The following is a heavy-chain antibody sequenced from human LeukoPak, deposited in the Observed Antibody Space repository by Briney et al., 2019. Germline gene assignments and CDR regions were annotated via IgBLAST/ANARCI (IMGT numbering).Heavy chain of an antibody. CDR1: GGTFSSYA. D-gene: IGHD3-10*01. CDR2: INPNSGGT. J-gene: IGHJ5*02. V-gene: IGHV1-2*02. CDR3: AGVLNITMVRGVIITDRYKYNWFDP. Sequence: ASVKVSCKASGGTFSSYAISWVRQAPGQGLEWMGWINPNSGGTNYAQKFQGRVTMTRDTSISTAYMELSRLRSDDTAVYYCAGVLNITMVRGVIITDRYKYNWFDPWGQGTLVTVSS.